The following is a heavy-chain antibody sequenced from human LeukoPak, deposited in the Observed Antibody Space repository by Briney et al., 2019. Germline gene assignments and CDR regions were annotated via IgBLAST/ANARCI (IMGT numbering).Heavy chain of an antibody. CDR1: GFTFSSYS. CDR3: AKDWGNSVGTMSQFDY. Sequence: PGGSLRLSCAASGFTFSSYSMNWVRQAPGKGLEWVSSISSSSSYIYYADSVKGRFTISRDNAKNSLYLQMNSLRAEDTALYYCAKDWGNSVGTMSQFDYWGQGTLVTVSS. J-gene: IGHJ4*02. D-gene: IGHD3-10*02. CDR2: ISSSSSYI. V-gene: IGHV3-21*04.